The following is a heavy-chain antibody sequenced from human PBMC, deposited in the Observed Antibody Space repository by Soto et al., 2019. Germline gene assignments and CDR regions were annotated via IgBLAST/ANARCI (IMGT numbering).Heavy chain of an antibody. V-gene: IGHV3-74*01. CDR3: ATSRQEGY. CDR1: GFTFSSYW. Sequence: EVQLVESGGGLVQPGGSLRLSCAASGFTFSSYWMHWIRQAPGKGLVWVARIKSDVSGTNYADSVKGRFTISRDNAKNTLYLQMNSLRAEDTAVYYCATSRQEGYWGQGTLVTVSS. D-gene: IGHD6-6*01. CDR2: IKSDVSGT. J-gene: IGHJ4*02.